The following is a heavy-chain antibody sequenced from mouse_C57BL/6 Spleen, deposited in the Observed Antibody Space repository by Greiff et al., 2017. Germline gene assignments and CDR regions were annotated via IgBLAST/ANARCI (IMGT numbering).Heavy chain of an antibody. V-gene: IGHV1-52*01. CDR2: IDPSDSET. Sequence: QVQLQQPGAELVRPGSSVKLSCKASGYTFTSYWMHWVKQRPIQGLEWIGNIDPSDSETNYNQKFKDKATLTVDKSSSTAYMQLSSLTTEDSAVYYCATSYYYGSSYGYFDVWGTGTTVTVSS. J-gene: IGHJ1*03. D-gene: IGHD1-1*01. CDR1: GYTFTSYW. CDR3: ATSYYYGSSYGYFDV.